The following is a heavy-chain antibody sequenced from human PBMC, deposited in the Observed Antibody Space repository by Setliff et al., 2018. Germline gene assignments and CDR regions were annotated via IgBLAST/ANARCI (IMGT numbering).Heavy chain of an antibody. CDR1: GYTFTSYA. Sequence: ASVKVSCKASGYTFTSYAMHWVRQAPGQRLEWMGWINAGNGNTKYSQKFQGRVTMTRDTSTSTVYMELSSLRSEDTAVYYCARDEYYYDSSGYYRTGHFDYWGQGTLVTVSS. J-gene: IGHJ4*02. CDR2: INAGNGNT. CDR3: ARDEYYYDSSGYYRTGHFDY. D-gene: IGHD3-22*01. V-gene: IGHV1-3*01.